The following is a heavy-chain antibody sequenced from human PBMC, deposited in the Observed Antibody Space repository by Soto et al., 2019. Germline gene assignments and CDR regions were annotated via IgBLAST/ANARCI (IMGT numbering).Heavy chain of an antibody. Sequence: SETLSLTCTVSGGSISSGDYYWSWIRQPPGKGLEWIGEINHSGSTNYNPSLKSRVTISVDTSKNQFSLKLSPVTAADTAVYYCARAVDTAMVHLDYWGQGTLVTVSS. V-gene: IGHV4-39*07. CDR2: INHSGST. CDR1: GGSISSGDYY. CDR3: ARAVDTAMVHLDY. J-gene: IGHJ4*02. D-gene: IGHD5-18*01.